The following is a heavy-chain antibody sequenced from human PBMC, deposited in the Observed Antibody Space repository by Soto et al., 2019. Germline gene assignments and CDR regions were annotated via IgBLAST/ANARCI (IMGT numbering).Heavy chain of an antibody. CDR2: INPNSGGT. CDR1: GYTFTGYY. Sequence: ASVKVSCKASGYTFTGYYMHWVRQAPGQGLEWMGWINPNSGGTNYAQKFQGWVTMTRDTSISTAYMELSRLRSDDTAVYYCARGARITMVRGVPPFFDYWGQGTLVTVSS. CDR3: ARGARITMVRGVPPFFDY. V-gene: IGHV1-2*04. D-gene: IGHD3-10*01. J-gene: IGHJ4*02.